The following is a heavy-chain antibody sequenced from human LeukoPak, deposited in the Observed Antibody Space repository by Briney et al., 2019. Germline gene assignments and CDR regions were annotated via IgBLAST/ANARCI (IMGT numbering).Heavy chain of an antibody. Sequence: GSLRLSCTASEFTFSNSEMNWVRQAPGEGLEWIAYIHHSGSTMYNPSLYSRVTISVDTSRNQFSLRLTSVTAADTAVYYCARHPNSGFDHWGQGTLVTVSS. CDR3: ARHPNSGFDH. CDR2: IHHSGST. D-gene: IGHD6-19*01. V-gene: IGHV4-59*08. CDR1: EFTFSNSE. J-gene: IGHJ4*02.